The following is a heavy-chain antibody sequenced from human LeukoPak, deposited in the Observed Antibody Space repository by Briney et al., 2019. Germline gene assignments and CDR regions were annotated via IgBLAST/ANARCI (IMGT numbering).Heavy chain of an antibody. CDR1: GFTFSSYG. CDR2: IWYDGSNK. CDR3: ARDEMIVVVTAFYFDY. J-gene: IGHJ4*02. D-gene: IGHD3-22*01. V-gene: IGHV3-33*01. Sequence: TGGSLRLSCAASGFTFSSYGMHWVRQAPGKGLEWVAVIWYDGSNKYYADSVKGRFTISRDNSKNTLCLQMNSLRAEDTAVYYCARDEMIVVVTAFYFDYWGQGTLVTVSS.